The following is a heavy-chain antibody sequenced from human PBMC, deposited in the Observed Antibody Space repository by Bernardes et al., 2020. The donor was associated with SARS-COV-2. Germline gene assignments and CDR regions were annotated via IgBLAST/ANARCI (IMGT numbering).Heavy chain of an antibody. Sequence: GSLRLSCSASGFTFSNYAMHWVRQAPGKGLEYVSVISSDGGTTYYADSVKGRFTISRDNSKNTLYLQMSSLRTDDTAVYYCVRDLGGGSYWGQGTLVTVSS. CDR1: GFTFSNYA. D-gene: IGHD1-26*01. CDR2: ISSDGGTT. V-gene: IGHV3-64D*06. CDR3: VRDLGGGSY. J-gene: IGHJ4*02.